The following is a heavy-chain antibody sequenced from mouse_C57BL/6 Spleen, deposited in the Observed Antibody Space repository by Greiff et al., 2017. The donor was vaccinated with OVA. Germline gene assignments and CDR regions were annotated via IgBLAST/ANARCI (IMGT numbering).Heavy chain of an antibody. J-gene: IGHJ1*03. V-gene: IGHV10-1*01. CDR1: GFSFNTYA. CDR3: VRTSSYWYLDV. CDR2: IRSKSNNYAT. Sequence: EVQRVESGGGLVQPKGSLKLSCAASGFSFNTYAMNWVRQAPGKGLEWVARIRSKSNNYATYYADSVKDRFTISRDDSESMLYLQMNNLKTEDTAMYYCVRTSSYWYLDVWGTGTTVTVSS. D-gene: IGHD1-1*01.